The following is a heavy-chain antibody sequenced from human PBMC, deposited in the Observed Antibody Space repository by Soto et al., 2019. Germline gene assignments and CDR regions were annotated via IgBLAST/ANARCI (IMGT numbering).Heavy chain of an antibody. CDR2: IWNDGSNK. CDR1: GFTFSVYG. J-gene: IGHJ4*02. Sequence: QVQLVESGGGVVQPGRSLRLSCAASGFTFSVYGMHWVRQAPGKGLEWVAVIWNDGSNKYYGDSVKGRLTISRDNSKSTLFLHMNSLRADDTAVYYCARAVGPFDYWGQGTLVTVSS. V-gene: IGHV3-33*01. D-gene: IGHD3-16*01. CDR3: ARAVGPFDY.